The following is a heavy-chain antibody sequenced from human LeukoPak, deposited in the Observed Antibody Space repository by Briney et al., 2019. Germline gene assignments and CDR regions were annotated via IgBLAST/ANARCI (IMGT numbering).Heavy chain of an antibody. CDR3: ARGRAAAGTGWFDP. CDR2: INPNSGGT. V-gene: IGHV1-2*04. CDR1: GYTLSELS. J-gene: IGHJ5*02. D-gene: IGHD6-13*01. Sequence: ASVKVSCKISGYTLSELSMHWVRQAPGQGLEWMGWINPNSGGTNYAQKFQGWVTMTRDTSISTAYMELSRLRSDDTAVYYCARGRAAAGTGWFDPWGQGTLVTVSS.